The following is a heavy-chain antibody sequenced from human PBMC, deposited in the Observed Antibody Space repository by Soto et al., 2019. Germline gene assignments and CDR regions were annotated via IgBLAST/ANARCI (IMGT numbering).Heavy chain of an antibody. J-gene: IGHJ5*02. CDR1: GYTFTSYG. Sequence: QVPLVQSGAEVKKPGASVKVSCKASGYTFTSYGITWVRQAPGQGLEWMGWISAYNGNTNYAQKLQGRVTMTTDTSTRTAYMDLRSLRSDYTAVYYCARFSYCGRDCYPPGWFAPWGQGTLVTVSS. D-gene: IGHD2-21*02. CDR2: ISAYNGNT. V-gene: IGHV1-18*01. CDR3: ARFSYCGRDCYPPGWFAP.